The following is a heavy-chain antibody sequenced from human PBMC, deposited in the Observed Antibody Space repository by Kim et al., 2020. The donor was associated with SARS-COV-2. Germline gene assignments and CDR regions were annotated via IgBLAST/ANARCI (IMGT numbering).Heavy chain of an antibody. V-gene: IGHV3-23*01. Sequence: GGSLRLSCPASGFTFSSYAMSWVRQAPGKGLEWVSAISGSGGSTSYADSVKGRFTISRDNSKNTLYLQMNSLRAEDTAVYYCAKEGRGIVVVPAAYWGQGTLVTVSS. J-gene: IGHJ4*02. CDR1: GFTFSSYA. CDR2: ISGSGGST. CDR3: AKEGRGIVVVPAAY. D-gene: IGHD2-2*01.